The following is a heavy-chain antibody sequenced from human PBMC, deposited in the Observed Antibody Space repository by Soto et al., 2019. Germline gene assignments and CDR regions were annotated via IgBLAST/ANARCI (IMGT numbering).Heavy chain of an antibody. Sequence: ASVKVSCKASGYTFTSYYMHWVRQAPGQGLEWMGIINPSGGSTSYAQKFQGRVTITADESTSTAYMELSSLRSEDTAVYYCARGWLQLNYYYYGMDVWGQGTTVTVSS. V-gene: IGHV1-46*01. CDR1: GYTFTSYY. CDR2: INPSGGST. J-gene: IGHJ6*02. D-gene: IGHD5-12*01. CDR3: ARGWLQLNYYYYGMDV.